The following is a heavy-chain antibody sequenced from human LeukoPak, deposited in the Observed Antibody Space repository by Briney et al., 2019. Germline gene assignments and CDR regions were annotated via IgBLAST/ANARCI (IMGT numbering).Heavy chain of an antibody. D-gene: IGHD5-24*01. CDR2: INPNSGGT. V-gene: IGHV1-2*02. CDR1: GYTFTGYY. CDR3: ARDMGDGYNFMDY. J-gene: IGHJ4*02. Sequence: GASVKVSCKASGYTFTGYYMHWVRQAPGKGLEWMGWINPNSGGTNYAQKFQGRVTMTRDTSISTAYMELSRLRSDDTAVYYCARDMGDGYNFMDYWGQGTLATVSS.